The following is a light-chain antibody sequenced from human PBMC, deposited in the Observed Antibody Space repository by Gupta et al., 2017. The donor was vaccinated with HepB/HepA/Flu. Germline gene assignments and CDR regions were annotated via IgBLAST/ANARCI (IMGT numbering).Light chain of an antibody. CDR3: QQFYRTPWT. CDR2: WSS. CDR1: QSVAFSSNDRNL. Sequence: DIDMTQSPDSLAVSLGETATIRCRSSQSVAFSSNDRNLLAWYQQRPGQPPKLLFSWSSVRQSGVPDRLSASGSGTDFTLTIGNLQPEDVAMYFCQQFYRTPWTFGQGTKLEIK. J-gene: IGKJ1*01. V-gene: IGKV4-1*01.